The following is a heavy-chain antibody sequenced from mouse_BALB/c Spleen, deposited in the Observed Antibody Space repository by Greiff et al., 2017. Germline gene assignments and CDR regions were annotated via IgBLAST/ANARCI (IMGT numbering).Heavy chain of an antibody. CDR2: ISYDGSN. CDR3: ARVTARAFPPYYYAMDY. J-gene: IGHJ4*01. CDR1: GYSITSGYY. Sequence: EVQLQESGPGLVKPSQSLSLTCSVTGYSITSGYYWNWIRQFPGNKLEWMGYISYDGSNNYNPSLKNRISITRDTSKNQFFLKLNSVTTEDTATYYCARVTARAFPPYYYAMDYWGQGTSVTVSS. D-gene: IGHD3-2*01. V-gene: IGHV3-6*02.